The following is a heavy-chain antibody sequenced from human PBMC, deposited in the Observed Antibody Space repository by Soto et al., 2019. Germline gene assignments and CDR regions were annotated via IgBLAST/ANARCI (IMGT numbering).Heavy chain of an antibody. Sequence: PSETLSLTCAVSGGSISSGGYSWSWIRQPPGKGLEWIGYIYHSGSTYYNPSLKSRVTISVDRSENQFSLKLSSVTAADTAVYYCARLALYCGGDCYPDYWGQGTLVTVSS. J-gene: IGHJ4*02. D-gene: IGHD2-21*02. CDR2: IYHSGST. CDR3: ARLALYCGGDCYPDY. CDR1: GGSISSGGYS. V-gene: IGHV4-30-2*01.